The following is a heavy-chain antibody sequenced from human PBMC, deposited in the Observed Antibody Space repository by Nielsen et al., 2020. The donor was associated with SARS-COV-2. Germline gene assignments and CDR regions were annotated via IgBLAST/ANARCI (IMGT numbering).Heavy chain of an antibody. D-gene: IGHD2-2*03. V-gene: IGHV1-3*01. Sequence: WVRQAPGQRLEWMGWINAGNGNTKYSQKFQGRVTMTRDTSTSTVYMELSSLRSEDTAVYYCARDGYCSSTSCYSEYYYYMDVWGKGTTVTVSS. CDR3: ARDGYCSSTSCYSEYYYYMDV. CDR2: INAGNGNT. J-gene: IGHJ6*03.